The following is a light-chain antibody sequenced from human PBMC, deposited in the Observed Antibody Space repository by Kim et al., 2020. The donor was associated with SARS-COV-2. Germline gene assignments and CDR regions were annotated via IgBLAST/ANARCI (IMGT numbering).Light chain of an antibody. CDR3: QQSYSTPHT. CDR1: QNNSSD. Sequence: SASVGDRVTITCRASQNNSSDLKWYQQKPGKAPKLLIDAASSWQSGVPTRFSGSGSGTDFTLTISSLQPEDCATYYCQQSYSTPHTFGQGTKLEI. V-gene: IGKV1-39*01. J-gene: IGKJ2*01. CDR2: AAS.